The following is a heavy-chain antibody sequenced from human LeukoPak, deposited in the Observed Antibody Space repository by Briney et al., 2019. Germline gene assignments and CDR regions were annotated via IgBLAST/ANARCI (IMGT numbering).Heavy chain of an antibody. J-gene: IGHJ4*02. CDR2: ISYDGTNK. D-gene: IGHD2-2*02. Sequence: GGSLRLSCAASGFTFSSYAMNWVRQAPGKGLEWVAIISYDGTNKDYADSVKGRFTISRDNSMNTLYLQMNSLRAEDTAVYHCARDPLYTNSPPSYFDYWGQGTLVTVSS. V-gene: IGHV3-30-3*01. CDR3: ARDPLYTNSPPSYFDY. CDR1: GFTFSSYA.